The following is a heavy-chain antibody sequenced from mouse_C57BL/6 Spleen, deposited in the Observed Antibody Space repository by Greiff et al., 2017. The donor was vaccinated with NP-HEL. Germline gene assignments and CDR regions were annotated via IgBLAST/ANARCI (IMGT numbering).Heavy chain of an antibody. D-gene: IGHD1-1*01. J-gene: IGHJ2*01. CDR2: ILPGIGST. CDR1: GYTFTGYW. Sequence: VKLQESGAELMKPGASVKLSCKTTGYTFTGYWIEWVKQRPGHGLEWIGEILPGIGSTNYNEKFKGKATFTADTSSNTAYMQLSSLTTEDSAIYYCARKGLRYGTYFDYWGQGTTLTVSS. V-gene: IGHV1-9*01. CDR3: ARKGLRYGTYFDY.